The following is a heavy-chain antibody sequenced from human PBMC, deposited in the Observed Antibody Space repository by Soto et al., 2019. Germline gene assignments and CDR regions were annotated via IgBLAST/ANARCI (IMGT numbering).Heavy chain of an antibody. CDR3: AKEWVYDTSGWSFDY. J-gene: IGHJ4*02. Sequence: QVQLVESGGGVVQPGRSLRLSCAASGFTFSSYGMHWVRQAPGEGLEWVAVISDDGSNKYYADSLKGRFTISRDNSKNTLYLQMNSLRAEDTAVYYCAKEWVYDTSGWSFDYWGQGTLVTVSS. D-gene: IGHD3-22*01. V-gene: IGHV3-30*18. CDR1: GFTFSSYG. CDR2: ISDDGSNK.